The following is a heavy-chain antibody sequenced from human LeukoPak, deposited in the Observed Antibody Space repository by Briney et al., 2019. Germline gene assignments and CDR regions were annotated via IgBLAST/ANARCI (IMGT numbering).Heavy chain of an antibody. V-gene: IGHV4-31*03. CDR3: ARVLYCSSTSCYAPMGYYYYYMDV. D-gene: IGHD2-2*01. CDR2: IYYSGST. CDR1: GGSISSGGYY. Sequence: PSQTLSLTCTVSGGSISSGGYYWSWIRQHPGKGLEWIGYIYYSGSTYYNPSLKSRVTISVDTSKNQFSLKLSSVTAADTAVYYCARVLYCSSTSCYAPMGYYYYYMDVWGKGTTVTVSS. J-gene: IGHJ6*03.